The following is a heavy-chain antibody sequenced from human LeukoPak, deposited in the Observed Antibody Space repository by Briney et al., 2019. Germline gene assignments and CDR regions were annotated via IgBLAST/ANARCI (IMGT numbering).Heavy chain of an antibody. D-gene: IGHD1-7*01. CDR3: TTDDELLTGMDV. J-gene: IGHJ6*02. V-gene: IGHV3-73*01. CDR2: IRSKANSYAT. Sequence: GGSLRLSCAASGFTFSGSAMHWVRQASGKGLEWVGRIRSKANSYATAYAASVKGRFTISRDDSKNTAYLQMNSLKTEDTAVYYCTTDDELLTGMDVWGQGTTVTVSS. CDR1: GFTFSGSA.